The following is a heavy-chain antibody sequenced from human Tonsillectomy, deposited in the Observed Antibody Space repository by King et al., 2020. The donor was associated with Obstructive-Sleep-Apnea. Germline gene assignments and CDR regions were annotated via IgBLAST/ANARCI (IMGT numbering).Heavy chain of an antibody. CDR2: IWYDGSNK. Sequence: VQLVESGGGVVQPGRSLRLSCAASGFTSSSYGMHWVRQAPGKGLEWVAVIWYDGSNKYYADSVKGRFTISRDNSKNTLYLQMNSLRAEDTAVYYCARDDTAGYSYGYDWGQGTLVTVSS. CDR3: ARDDTAGYSYGYD. CDR1: GFTSSSYG. J-gene: IGHJ4*02. D-gene: IGHD5-18*01. V-gene: IGHV3-33*01.